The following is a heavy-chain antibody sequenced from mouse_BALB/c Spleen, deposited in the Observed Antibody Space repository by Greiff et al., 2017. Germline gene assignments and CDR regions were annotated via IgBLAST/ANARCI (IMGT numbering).Heavy chain of an antibody. Sequence: VQLVESGGGLVKPGGSLKLSCAASGFTFSSYAMSWVRQSPGKGLEWLGVIWSGGSTDYNAAFISRLSISKDNSKSQVFFKMNSLQANDTAIYYCARGTVVAYYAMDYWGQGTSVTVSS. D-gene: IGHD1-1*01. CDR3: ARGTVVAYYAMDY. CDR2: IWSGGST. V-gene: IGHV2-2*02. CDR1: GFTFSSYA. J-gene: IGHJ4*01.